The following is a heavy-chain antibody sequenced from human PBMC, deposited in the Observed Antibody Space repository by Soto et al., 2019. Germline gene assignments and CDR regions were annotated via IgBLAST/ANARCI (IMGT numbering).Heavy chain of an antibody. J-gene: IGHJ2*01. CDR1: GDSVSNSIW. V-gene: IGHV4-4*02. CDR2: VYHSGTT. CDR3: ARLHGGGYFDL. Sequence: QVQLQESGPGLVKPSGTLSLTCTVSGDSVSNSIWWSWVRQPPGKGLEWIGEVYHSGTTNCNPSLESRVTISVDMYKNQLSLTLSSVTAADTAVYYCARLHGGGYFDLWGRGTLVTVSS. D-gene: IGHD3-16*01.